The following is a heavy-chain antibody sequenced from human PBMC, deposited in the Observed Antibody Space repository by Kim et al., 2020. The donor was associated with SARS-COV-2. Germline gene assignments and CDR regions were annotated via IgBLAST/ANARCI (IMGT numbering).Heavy chain of an antibody. CDR1: GGSISSYY. Sequence: SETLSLTCTVSGGSISSYYWSWIRQPPGKGLEWIGYIYYSGSTNYNPSLKSRVTISVDTSKNQFSLKLSSVTAADTAVYYCARAVGYYYDSSGYYVRNWFDPWGQGTLVTVSS. D-gene: IGHD3-22*01. J-gene: IGHJ5*02. CDR3: ARAVGYYYDSSGYYVRNWFDP. V-gene: IGHV4-59*01. CDR2: IYYSGST.